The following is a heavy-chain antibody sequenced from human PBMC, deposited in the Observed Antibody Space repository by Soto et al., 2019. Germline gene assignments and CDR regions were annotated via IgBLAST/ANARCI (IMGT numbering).Heavy chain of an antibody. J-gene: IGHJ4*02. Sequence: QVQLQESGPGLVKPPQTLSLTCNVSGGSISSAGYYWSWIRQRPGKGLEWIGYIFHSGSTYYNPSLKSRVTISVDTSKNHFSLNLTSVTAADTAMYYCARAGYCTSTSCYFFEYWGQGTLVTVSS. V-gene: IGHV4-31*03. CDR2: IFHSGST. D-gene: IGHD2-2*03. CDR3: ARAGYCTSTSCYFFEY. CDR1: GGSISSAGYY.